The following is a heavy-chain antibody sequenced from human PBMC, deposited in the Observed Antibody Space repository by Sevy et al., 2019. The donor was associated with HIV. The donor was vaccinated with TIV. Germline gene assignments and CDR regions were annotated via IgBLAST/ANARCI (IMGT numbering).Heavy chain of an antibody. J-gene: IGHJ3*02. CDR1: GFTFSSFG. Sequence: GGSLRLSCAASGFTFSSFGMHWVRQAPGKGLEWVAVIWNDRSNKHYADSVKGRFTISRDNSKNTLYLHMNSLRAEDTAVYYCASLPNNYYDSSGYSGIDAFDIWGQGTMVTVSS. CDR3: ASLPNNYYDSSGYSGIDAFDI. D-gene: IGHD3-22*01. CDR2: IWNDRSNK. V-gene: IGHV3-33*01.